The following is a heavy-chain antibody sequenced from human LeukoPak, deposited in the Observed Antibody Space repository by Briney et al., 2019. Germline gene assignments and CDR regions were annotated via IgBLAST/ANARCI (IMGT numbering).Heavy chain of an antibody. J-gene: IGHJ4*02. D-gene: IGHD5-12*01. CDR3: AKDGDRVATIPY. Sequence: GGSLRLSCAASGFTFDNFAMIWVRQAPGKGLEWVSAISGSGGSTYYADSVKGRFTISRDNSKNTLYLQMNSLRAEDTAVYYCAKDGDRVATIPYWGQGTLVTVSS. V-gene: IGHV3-23*01. CDR2: ISGSGGST. CDR1: GFTFDNFA.